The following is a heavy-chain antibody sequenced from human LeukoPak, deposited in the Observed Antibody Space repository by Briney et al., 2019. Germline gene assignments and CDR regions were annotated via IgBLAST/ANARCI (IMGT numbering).Heavy chain of an antibody. CDR1: GASISSTHW. J-gene: IGHJ6*02. Sequence: PSGTLSLTCAVSGASISSTHWWSWVRQPPGKGLEWIGKIYHSGSTYYNPSLKSRVTISVDRSKNQFSLKLSSVTAADTAVYYCARTISIYPQYYYYGMDVWGQGTTVTVSS. V-gene: IGHV4-4*02. CDR3: ARTISIYPQYYYYGMDV. D-gene: IGHD3-3*02. CDR2: IYHSGST.